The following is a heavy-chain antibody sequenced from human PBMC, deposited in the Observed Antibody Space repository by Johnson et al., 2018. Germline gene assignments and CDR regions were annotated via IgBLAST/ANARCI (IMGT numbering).Heavy chain of an antibody. CDR3: TRGVRSWDGFDI. D-gene: IGHD6-13*01. CDR1: GFDFSSYG. V-gene: IGHV3-33*01. J-gene: IGHJ3*02. CDR2: IWYDGTNK. Sequence: VQLVESGGGVVQPGRSLRLSCAASGFDFSSYGIHWVRQAPGKGLEWVAVIWYDGTNKYYEDSVKGRFTISRDNSRNTLYLQMNSLRAEDTALYYCTRGVRSWDGFDIWGQGTMVTVSS.